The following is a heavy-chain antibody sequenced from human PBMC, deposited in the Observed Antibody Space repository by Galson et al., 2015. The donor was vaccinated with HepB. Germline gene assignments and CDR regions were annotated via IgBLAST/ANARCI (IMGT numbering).Heavy chain of an antibody. D-gene: IGHD3-10*01. Sequence: SLRLSCAASGFTFSSNNMHWVRQGPGRGLEWVTLISYDGSNKNYADSVKGRFTISRDNSKNTLYLQMNSLRTEDTAVYYCARGWEVRGVPFDFWGQGTLVTVSS. CDR2: ISYDGSNK. J-gene: IGHJ4*02. CDR3: ARGWEVRGVPFDF. V-gene: IGHV3-30*03. CDR1: GFTFSSNN.